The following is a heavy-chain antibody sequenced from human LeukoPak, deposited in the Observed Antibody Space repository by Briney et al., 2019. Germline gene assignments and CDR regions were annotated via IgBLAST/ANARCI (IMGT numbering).Heavy chain of an antibody. Sequence: GGSLRLSCAASGFTFSTYAMSWVRQTPGKGLEWVSSISGSGDSTFYADSVKGRFSISRDNSKNTLYLQVNGLRTEDTAVYYCAKDRLLNCRGDCYIFDYWGQGTVVTISS. V-gene: IGHV3-23*01. CDR2: ISGSGDST. J-gene: IGHJ4*02. D-gene: IGHD2-21*02. CDR1: GFTFSTYA. CDR3: AKDRLLNCRGDCYIFDY.